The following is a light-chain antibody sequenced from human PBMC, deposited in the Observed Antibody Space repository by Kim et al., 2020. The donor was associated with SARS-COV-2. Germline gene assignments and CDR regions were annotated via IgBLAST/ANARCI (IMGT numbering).Light chain of an antibody. CDR2: DVT. CDR3: SSYTSSRTWV. Sequence: QSALTQPASVSGSPGQSITISCTGTSSDVGGYNYVSWHQQHPGKAPKLIIYDVTKRPSGVSSRFSGSKSDNTASLTISGLQAEDEADYYCSSYTSSRTWVFGGGTQLTVL. CDR1: SSDVGGYNY. J-gene: IGLJ3*02. V-gene: IGLV2-14*03.